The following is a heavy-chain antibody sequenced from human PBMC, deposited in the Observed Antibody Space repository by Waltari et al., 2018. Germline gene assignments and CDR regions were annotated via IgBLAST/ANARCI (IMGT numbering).Heavy chain of an antibody. J-gene: IGHJ5*02. D-gene: IGHD3-22*01. CDR2: IYHSGST. V-gene: IGHV4-38-2*01. Sequence: QVQLQESGPGLVKPSETLSLTCAVSSYSISSAYYWGWIRQPPGKGLEWIGSIYHSGSTYYNPSLKSRVTISVDTSKNQFSLKLSSVTAADTAVYYCARYYDNSGLNWFDPWGQGTLVTVSS. CDR1: SYSISSAYY. CDR3: ARYYDNSGLNWFDP.